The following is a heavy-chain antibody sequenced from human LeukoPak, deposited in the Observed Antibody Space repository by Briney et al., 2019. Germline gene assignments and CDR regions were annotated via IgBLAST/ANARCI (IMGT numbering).Heavy chain of an antibody. CDR3: ARRRGYDPFDY. D-gene: IGHD5-12*01. J-gene: IGHJ4*02. CDR1: GVSISSSSYY. Sequence: KPSETLSLTCTVSGVSISSSSYYWGWIRQPPGKGLEWIGNLYDSGSTYCNPSLTTRVTISVDTSKNQFFLKLSSVTAADKDVYYCARRRGYDPFDYWGQGTLVTVSS. CDR2: LYDSGST. V-gene: IGHV4-39*01.